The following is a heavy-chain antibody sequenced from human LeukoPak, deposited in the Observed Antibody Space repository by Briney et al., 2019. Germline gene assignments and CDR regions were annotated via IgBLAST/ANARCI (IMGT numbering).Heavy chain of an antibody. J-gene: IGHJ5*02. Sequence: GGSLRLSCSASGFPFSRYDMHWVRQPPGKGLEWVAVIYYDGSNKYYPDSVRGRLTISSDNYKNTLHLQMNTQTADDAAVYYCAKDVSWNWLDPWGQGTRVSVSS. CDR3: AKDVSWNWLDP. CDR2: IYYDGSNK. CDR1: GFPFSRYD. V-gene: IGHV3-30*18.